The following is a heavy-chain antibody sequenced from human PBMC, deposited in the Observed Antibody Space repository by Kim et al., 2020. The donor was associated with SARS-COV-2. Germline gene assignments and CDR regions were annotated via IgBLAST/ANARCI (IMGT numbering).Heavy chain of an antibody. J-gene: IGHJ3*02. CDR1: GFTFSGSS. Sequence: GGSLRLSCVASGFTFSGSSMHWVRQAPGKGLAWVARISSKANSYATADAVAGRGRFSSSRDDSKNTAYLQMNSLKTEGTYVYYCTSAPATTSAFWLAFD. CDR3: TSAPATTSAFWLAFD. CDR2: ISSKANSYAT. D-gene: IGHD2-15*01. V-gene: IGHV3-73*01.